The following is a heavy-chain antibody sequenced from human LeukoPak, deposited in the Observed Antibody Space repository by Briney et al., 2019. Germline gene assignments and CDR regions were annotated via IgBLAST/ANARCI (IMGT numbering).Heavy chain of an antibody. V-gene: IGHV3-30*03. CDR3: ASDYIAVAGTVY. D-gene: IGHD6-19*01. J-gene: IGHJ4*02. CDR1: GFTFSSYG. CDR2: ISYDGSNK. Sequence: GGSLRLSCAASGFTFSSYGMHWVRQAPGKGLEWVAVISYDGSNKYYADSVKGRFTISRDNSKNTLYLQMNSLRAEDTAVYYCASDYIAVAGTVYWGQGTLVTVSS.